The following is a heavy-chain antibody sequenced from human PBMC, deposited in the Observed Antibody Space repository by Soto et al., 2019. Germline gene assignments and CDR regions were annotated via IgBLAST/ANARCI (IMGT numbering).Heavy chain of an antibody. V-gene: IGHV4-30-2*01. J-gene: IGHJ4*02. Sequence: QLQLQESGSGLVKPSQTLSLTCAVSGGSISGTTYSWSWIRQPPGKGLEWIGYIYDSGNTYYNPSLNSQFSISVDRSKNQFSLKLRSVTAADTAVYYCARGQGAAAGHSNFDYWGQGALVTVSS. CDR1: GGSISGTTYS. CDR3: ARGQGAAAGHSNFDY. D-gene: IGHD6-13*01. CDR2: IYDSGNT.